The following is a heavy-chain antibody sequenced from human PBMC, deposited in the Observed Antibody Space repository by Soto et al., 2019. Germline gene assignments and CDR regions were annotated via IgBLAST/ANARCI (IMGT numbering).Heavy chain of an antibody. CDR3: ARIEYGITGTTGRYNCFDP. CDR1: GGSISSYY. V-gene: IGHV4-59*01. CDR2: IYYSGST. J-gene: IGHJ5*02. Sequence: PSETLSLTCTVSGGSISSYYWSWIRQPPGKGLEWIGYIYYSGSTNYNPSLKSRVTISVDTSKNQFSLKLSSVTAADTAVYYCARIEYGITGTTGRYNCFDPWGQGTLVTVSS. D-gene: IGHD1-7*01.